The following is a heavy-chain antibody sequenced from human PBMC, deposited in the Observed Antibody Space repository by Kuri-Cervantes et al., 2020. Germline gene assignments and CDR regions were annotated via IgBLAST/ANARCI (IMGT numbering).Heavy chain of an antibody. J-gene: IGHJ3*02. CDR3: TRNDGTFWTGFAFDI. D-gene: IGHD3/OR15-3a*01. CDR1: GFDLSGYT. CDR2: VPFDGKKA. V-gene: IGHV3-30*09. Sequence: GESLKISCEGSGFDLSGYTLHWVRQAPGLALEWVASVPFDGKKAYYAGSVKGRFAISRDNSKNKLYLEMNTLRVEDTAVYYCTRNDGTFWTGFAFDIWGQGIMVIVSS.